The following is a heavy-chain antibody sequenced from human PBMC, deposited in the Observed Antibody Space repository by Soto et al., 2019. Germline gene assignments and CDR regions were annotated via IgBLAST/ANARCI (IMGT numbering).Heavy chain of an antibody. CDR2: INHSGST. V-gene: IGHV4-34*01. Sequence: SETLSLTCAVYGGSFSGYYWSWIRQPPGKGLEWIGEINHSGSTNYNPSLKSRVTISVDTSKNQFSLKLSSVTAADTAVYYCARDPTVTSFDYWGKGALVTVSS. D-gene: IGHD4-17*01. CDR3: ARDPTVTSFDY. J-gene: IGHJ4*02. CDR1: GGSFSGYY.